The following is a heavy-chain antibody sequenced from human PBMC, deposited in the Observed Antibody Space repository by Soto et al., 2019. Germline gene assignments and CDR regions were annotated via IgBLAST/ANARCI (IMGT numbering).Heavy chain of an antibody. CDR1: GYTFTGYY. CDR2: INPNSGGT. D-gene: IGHD6-13*01. J-gene: IGHJ6*02. Sequence: EASVKVSCKASGYTFTGYYMHWVRQAPGQGLEWMGWINPNSGGTNYAQKFQGWVTTTRDTSISTAYMELSRLRSDDTAVYYCARVAPGAAAGGASPYYYYGMDVWGQGTTVTVSS. V-gene: IGHV1-2*04. CDR3: ARVAPGAAAGGASPYYYYGMDV.